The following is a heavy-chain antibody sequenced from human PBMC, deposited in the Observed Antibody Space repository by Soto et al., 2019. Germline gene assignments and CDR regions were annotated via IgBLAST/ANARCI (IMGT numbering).Heavy chain of an antibody. CDR2: ISSNGVVI. J-gene: IGHJ4*02. CDR3: ARDRGAPRKYYFDS. V-gene: IGHV3-64*04. Sequence: HPGGSLRLSCAASGFTLSGYAMDWVRQAPGKGLEYVSGISSNGVVIYYANSVKGRFTISRDNSENSLYLQMNSLRDDDMAVYYCARDRGAPRKYYFDSWGQGALVTVSS. D-gene: IGHD1-26*01. CDR1: GFTLSGYA.